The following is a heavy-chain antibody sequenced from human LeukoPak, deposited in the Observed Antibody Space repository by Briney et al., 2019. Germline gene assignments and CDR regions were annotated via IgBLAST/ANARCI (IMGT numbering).Heavy chain of an antibody. D-gene: IGHD3-22*01. Sequence: GGSLRLSCATSGFTFSSYWMSWVRQAPGKGLEWVANIKQDGSETYYVDSVKGRFTISRDNAKNSLYLQMNSPRVEDTAVYYCGRDPRDSAYSPLDYWGQGTLVTVSS. V-gene: IGHV3-7*01. J-gene: IGHJ4*02. CDR3: GRDPRDSAYSPLDY. CDR2: IKQDGSET. CDR1: GFTFSSYW.